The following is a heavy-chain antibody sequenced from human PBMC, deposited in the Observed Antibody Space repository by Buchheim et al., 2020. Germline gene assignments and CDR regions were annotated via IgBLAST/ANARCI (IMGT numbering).Heavy chain of an antibody. V-gene: IGHV4-34*01. J-gene: IGHJ5*02. D-gene: IGHD6-13*01. CDR3: ARGVRDSSSWFSGYNWFDP. CDR2: INHSGST. Sequence: QVQLQQWGAGLLKPSETLSLTCAVYGGSFSGYYWSWIRQPPGKGLEWIGEINHSGSTNYNPSLKSRVTISVDTSKNQFSLKLSSVTAADTAVYYCARGVRDSSSWFSGYNWFDPWGQGTL. CDR1: GGSFSGYY.